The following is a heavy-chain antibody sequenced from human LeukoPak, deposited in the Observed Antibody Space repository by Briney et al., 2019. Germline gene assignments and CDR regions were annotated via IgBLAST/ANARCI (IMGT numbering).Heavy chain of an antibody. D-gene: IGHD2-2*02. V-gene: IGHV1-18*01. CDR3: ARTIGYCSSTSCYTGIMFDY. CDR2: NSAYNGNT. Sequence: GASVKVSCKASGYTFTSYGISWVRQAPGQGLEWMGWNSAYNGNTNYAQKLQGRVTMTTDTSTSTAYMELRSLRSDDTAVYYCARTIGYCSSTSCYTGIMFDYWGQGTLVTVSS. J-gene: IGHJ4*02. CDR1: GYTFTSYG.